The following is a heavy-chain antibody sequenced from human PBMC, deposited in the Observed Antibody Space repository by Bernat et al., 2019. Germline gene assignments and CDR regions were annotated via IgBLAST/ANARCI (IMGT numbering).Heavy chain of an antibody. Sequence: EVQLLESGGGLVQPGGSLRLSCAASGFTFSSYAMSWVRQAPGKGLEWVSAISGSGGSTYYADSVKGRFTISRDNSKNTLYLQMNSLRAEDTAVYYCAKRDRYCSSTSCYVQFDYWGKEPWSPSPQ. CDR2: ISGSGGST. CDR1: GFTFSSYA. V-gene: IGHV3-23*01. J-gene: IGHJ4*01. D-gene: IGHD2-2*01. CDR3: AKRDRYCSSTSCYVQFDY.